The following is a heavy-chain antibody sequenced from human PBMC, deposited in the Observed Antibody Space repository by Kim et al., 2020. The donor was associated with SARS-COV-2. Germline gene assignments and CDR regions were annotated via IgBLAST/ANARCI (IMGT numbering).Heavy chain of an antibody. V-gene: IGHV3-48*02. CDR2: ISSSSSTI. CDR1: GFTFSSYS. D-gene: IGHD3-9*01. J-gene: IGHJ4*02. CDR3: ARDHDYDILTGGIGY. Sequence: GGSLRLSCAASGFTFSSYSMNWVRQAPGKGLEWVSYISSSSSTIYYADSVKGRFTISRDNAKNSLYLQMNSLRDEDTAVYYCARDHDYDILTGGIGYWGQGTLVTVSS.